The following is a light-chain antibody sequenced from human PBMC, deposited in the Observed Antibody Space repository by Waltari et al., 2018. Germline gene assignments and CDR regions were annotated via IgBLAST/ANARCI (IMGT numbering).Light chain of an antibody. J-gene: IGKJ2*03. CDR3: QQYYTTPPYS. CDR1: QSILYTSNNKNH. V-gene: IGKV4-1*01. CDR2: WAS. Sequence: DIVMTQSPDSLAVSLGERAPINCKSSQSILYTSNNKNHLAWYQQKPGQPPKLLIYWASTRESGVPDRFSGSGSGTDFTLTISSLQAEDVAVYYCQQYYTTPPYSFGQGTKLEIK.